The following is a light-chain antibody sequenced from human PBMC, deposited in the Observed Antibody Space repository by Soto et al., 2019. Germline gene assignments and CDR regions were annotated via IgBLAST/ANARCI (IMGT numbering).Light chain of an antibody. J-gene: IGKJ1*01. CDR3: MKALQTPLK. CDR2: LGS. CDR1: QILLHSNGYNY. V-gene: IGKV2-28*01. Sequence: DIVMTHSPLSLPVTPVDPASISCMSSQILLHSNGYNYLDWYLQKPGQSPQLLIYLGSNRASGVPDRFSGSGSGTDFTLKISRVEAEDVGVYYCMKALQTPLKFGQGTKVDIK.